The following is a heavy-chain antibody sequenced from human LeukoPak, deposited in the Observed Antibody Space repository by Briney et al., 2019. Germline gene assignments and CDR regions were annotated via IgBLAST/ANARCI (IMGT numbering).Heavy chain of an antibody. D-gene: IGHD2-15*01. J-gene: IGHJ4*02. Sequence: PSETLSLTCAVYGGSFSGYYWSWIRQPPGKGLEWIGEINHSGSTNYNPSLKSRVTISVDTSKNQFSLKLSSVTAADTAVYYCARGGGDCSGGSCHFDYWGQGTLVTVSS. CDR2: INHSGST. V-gene: IGHV4-34*01. CDR1: GGSFSGYY. CDR3: ARGGGDCSGGSCHFDY.